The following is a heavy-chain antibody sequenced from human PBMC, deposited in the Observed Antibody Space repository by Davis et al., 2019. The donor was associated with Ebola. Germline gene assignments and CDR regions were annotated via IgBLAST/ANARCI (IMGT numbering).Heavy chain of an antibody. V-gene: IGHV3-15*01. CDR1: GFAFSNAW. CDR2: IKTNTDGGIT. CDR3: TTEFSDVLYYHYGMDV. D-gene: IGHD3-3*01. J-gene: IGHJ6*02. Sequence: GESLKISCAASGFAFSNAWMSWVRQAPGKGLEWVGHIKTNTDGGITDYATPVKGRFTISRDDSKNTLYLQMNSLKTEDTAVYYCTTEFSDVLYYHYGMDVWGQGTTVTVSS.